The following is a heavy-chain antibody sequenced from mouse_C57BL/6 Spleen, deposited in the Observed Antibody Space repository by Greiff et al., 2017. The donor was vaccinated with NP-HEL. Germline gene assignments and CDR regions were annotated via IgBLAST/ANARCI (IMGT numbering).Heavy chain of an antibody. CDR1: GFTFSDYG. CDR3: ARDTTVVEALDY. Sequence: EVQLQESGGGLVKPGGSLKLSCAASGFTFSDYGMHWVRQAPEKGLEWVAYISSGSSTIYYADTVKGRFTISRDNAKNTLFLQMTSLRSEDTAMYYCARDTTVVEALDYWGQGTTLTVSS. CDR2: ISSGSSTI. V-gene: IGHV5-17*01. J-gene: IGHJ2*01. D-gene: IGHD1-1*01.